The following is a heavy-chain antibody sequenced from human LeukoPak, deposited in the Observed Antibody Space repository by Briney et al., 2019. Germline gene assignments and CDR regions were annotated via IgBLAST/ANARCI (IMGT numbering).Heavy chain of an antibody. CDR3: AVHDYEVDWFDP. CDR1: GGTFTSYA. J-gene: IGHJ5*02. D-gene: IGHD4-17*01. V-gene: IGHV1-69*13. Sequence: ASVKVSCKASGGTFTSYAISWVRQAPGQGLEWMGGIIPIFGTANYAQKFQGRVTITAEESTSTGFMELRSLRSADTAVSYFAVHDYEVDWFDPWGQGTMVTVSS. CDR2: IIPIFGTA.